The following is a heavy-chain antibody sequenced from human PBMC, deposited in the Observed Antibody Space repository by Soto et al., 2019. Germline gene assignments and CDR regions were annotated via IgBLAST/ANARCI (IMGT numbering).Heavy chain of an antibody. J-gene: IGHJ4*02. V-gene: IGHV4-39*01. Sequence: SETLSLTWTVSGGSISSSSYCWGRIRQPPGKGLEWIGSIYYSGSTYYNPSLKSRVTISVDTSKNQFSLKLSSVPAADTAVYYCARQSYYFDYWGQGTLVTVSS. CDR1: GGSISSSSYC. CDR2: IYYSGST. CDR3: ARQSYYFDY.